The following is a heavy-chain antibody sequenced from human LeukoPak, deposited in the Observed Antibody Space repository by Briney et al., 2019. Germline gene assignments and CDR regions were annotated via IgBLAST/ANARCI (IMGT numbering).Heavy chain of an antibody. CDR1: GFTFASYA. D-gene: IGHD1-26*01. V-gene: IGHV3-23*01. J-gene: IGHJ4*02. CDR3: AKGYTGTFSPFPSYFDN. Sequence: GGSLRLSCAASGFTFASYAMSWVRQAPGRGLEWVSAISGSGANTYYADSVKGRFTISRDNSKNTLYLQMNSLRAEDTAVYYCAKGYTGTFSPFPSYFDNWGQGTLVTVSS. CDR2: ISGSGANT.